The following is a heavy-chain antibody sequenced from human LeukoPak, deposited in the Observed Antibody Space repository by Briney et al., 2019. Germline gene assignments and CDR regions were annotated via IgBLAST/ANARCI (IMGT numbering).Heavy chain of an antibody. CDR3: ARVIAARPARRTYNYMDV. CDR2: IKQDGTEK. D-gene: IGHD6-6*01. J-gene: IGHJ6*03. V-gene: IGHV3-7*01. CDR1: GFTFSGYY. Sequence: QPGESLRLSCAASGFTFSGYYMGWVRQAPGKGLEWVANIKQDGTEKYYVDSVRGRFAISRDNAKDSLYLQMNSLRAEDTAVYHCARVIAARPARRTYNYMDVWGTGTTVTVSS.